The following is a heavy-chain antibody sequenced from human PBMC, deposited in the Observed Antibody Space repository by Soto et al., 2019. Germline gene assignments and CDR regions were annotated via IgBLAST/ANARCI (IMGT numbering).Heavy chain of an antibody. Sequence: EVQLVESGGGLVQPGGSLRLSCAASGFTLSSYWMHWVRQVPGKGLMWVSRIDSDGIRTNYADSVKGRFTISRDNAKNTLYLQMNYLSAADTAVYYCARDLAKYDRYYFDYWGQGTLVTVSS. D-gene: IGHD3-9*01. CDR3: ARDLAKYDRYYFDY. CDR1: GFTLSSYW. V-gene: IGHV3-74*01. J-gene: IGHJ4*02. CDR2: IDSDGIRT.